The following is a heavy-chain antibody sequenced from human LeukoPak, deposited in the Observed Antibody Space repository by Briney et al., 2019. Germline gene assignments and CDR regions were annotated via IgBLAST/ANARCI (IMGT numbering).Heavy chain of an antibody. J-gene: IGHJ4*02. CDR2: IYYSGST. CDR3: ARRPQYYYGSGSYAY. CDR1: GGSISSYY. D-gene: IGHD3-10*01. Sequence: SETLSLTCTVSGGSISSYYWSWIRQPPGKGLEWIGYIYYSGSTNYNPSLKSRVTISVDTSKNQFSLKLSSVTAADTAVYYCARRPQYYYGSGSYAYWGQGTLVTVSS. V-gene: IGHV4-59*12.